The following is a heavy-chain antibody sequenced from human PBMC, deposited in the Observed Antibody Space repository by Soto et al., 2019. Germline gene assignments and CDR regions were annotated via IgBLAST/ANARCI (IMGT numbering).Heavy chain of an antibody. CDR2: ISGSGGST. V-gene: IGHV3-23*01. Sequence: GGSLRLSCAASGFTFSSYAMSWVRQAPGKGLEWVSAISGSGGSTYYADSVKGRFTISRDNSKNTLYLQMNSLRAEDTAVYYRANFYGDYGGYYFDYWGQGTLVTVSS. D-gene: IGHD4-17*01. J-gene: IGHJ4*02. CDR3: ANFYGDYGGYYFDY. CDR1: GFTFSSYA.